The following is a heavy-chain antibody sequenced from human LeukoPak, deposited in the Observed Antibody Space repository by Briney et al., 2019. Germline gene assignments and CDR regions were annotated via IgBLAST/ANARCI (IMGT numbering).Heavy chain of an antibody. Sequence: GGSLRLSCAASGFTFSSNPMTWVRQAPGKGLEWVSVTYSGGSTYYADSVKGRFIISRDNSKNTLSLQMNSLRAEDTAVYYCVRDLTWGQGTLVTVSS. CDR3: VRDLT. CDR2: TYSGGST. CDR1: GFTFSSNP. J-gene: IGHJ5*02. V-gene: IGHV3-53*01.